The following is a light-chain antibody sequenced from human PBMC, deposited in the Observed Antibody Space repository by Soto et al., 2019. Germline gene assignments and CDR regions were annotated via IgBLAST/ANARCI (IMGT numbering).Light chain of an antibody. Sequence: QSVLTQPASVSGSPGQSITISCTGTSSDVGGYNYVSWYQQHPGKAPKLMIYDVSNRPSGVSNRFSGSKSGNTASLTISGLQXEDEADYYCSSYTSSSTLVVFGGGTQLTVL. J-gene: IGLJ2*01. CDR2: DVS. CDR3: SSYTSSSTLVV. V-gene: IGLV2-14*01. CDR1: SSDVGGYNY.